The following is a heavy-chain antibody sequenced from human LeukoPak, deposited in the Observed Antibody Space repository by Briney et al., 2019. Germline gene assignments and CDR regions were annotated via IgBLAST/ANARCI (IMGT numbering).Heavy chain of an antibody. CDR2: IIPIFGTT. D-gene: IGHD3-10*01. V-gene: IGHV1-69*13. CDR3: AREFSRGDWYFDL. CDR1: GGTFSSYA. Sequence: GASVKVSCKASGGTFSSYAISWVRQAPGQGLEWMGGIIPIFGTTNYAQKFQGGVTITADASTSTAYIYLSSLRSEDTAVYYCAREFSRGDWYFDLWGRGTLVTVSS. J-gene: IGHJ2*01.